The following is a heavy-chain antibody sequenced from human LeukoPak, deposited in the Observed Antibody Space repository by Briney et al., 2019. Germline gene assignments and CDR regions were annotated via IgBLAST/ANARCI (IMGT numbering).Heavy chain of an antibody. D-gene: IGHD3-22*01. CDR2: IYYNGNT. J-gene: IGHJ5*02. V-gene: IGHV4-39*07. CDR1: GGSISGSSYY. CDR3: ARDSSGYLGRSWFDP. Sequence: SETLSLTCTVSGGSISGSSYYWGWIRQPPGKGLEWIGSIYYNGNTYYNPSLKSRVTISVDTSKNQFSLKLSSVTAADTAVYYCARDSSGYLGRSWFDPWGQGTLVTVSS.